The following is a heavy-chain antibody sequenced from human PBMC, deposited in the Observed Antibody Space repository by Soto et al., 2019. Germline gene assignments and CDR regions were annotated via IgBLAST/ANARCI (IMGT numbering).Heavy chain of an antibody. J-gene: IGHJ4*02. CDR3: ARDIRYDSSGPTQDY. CDR1: GFTFSSYA. V-gene: IGHV3-30-3*01. Sequence: GGSLRLSCAASGFTFSSYAIHWVRQAPGKGLEWVAVISYDGSNKYYADSVKGRFTISRDNSKNTLYLQMNSLRAEDTAVYYCARDIRYDSSGPTQDYWGQGTLVTVSS. CDR2: ISYDGSNK. D-gene: IGHD3-22*01.